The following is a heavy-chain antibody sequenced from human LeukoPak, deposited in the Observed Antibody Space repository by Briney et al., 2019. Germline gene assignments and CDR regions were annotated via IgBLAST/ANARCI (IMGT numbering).Heavy chain of an antibody. CDR3: TTGSYCGGDCYKDY. CDR2: IKSKTDGGTT. J-gene: IGHJ4*02. V-gene: IGHV3-15*01. D-gene: IGHD2-21*01. Sequence: GGSLRLSCAASGFTFSNAWMSWVHQAPGKGLEWVGRIKSKTDGGTTDYAAPVKGRFTISRDDSKNTLYLQMNSLKTEDTAVYYCTTGSYCGGDCYKDYWGQGTLVTVSS. CDR1: GFTFSNAW.